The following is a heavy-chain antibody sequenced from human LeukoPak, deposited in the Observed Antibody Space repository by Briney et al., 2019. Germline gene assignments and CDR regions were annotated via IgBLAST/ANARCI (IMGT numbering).Heavy chain of an antibody. D-gene: IGHD2/OR15-2a*01. CDR2: INHSGST. CDR1: GGSLSSGGYY. Sequence: SETLSLTCTVYGGSLSSGGYYWSWLRQPPGRGLEWIGEINHSGSTNYNPSLKSRVTISVDTSKNQFSLKLSSVTAADTAVYYCAGHHPRNTVDFWGQGTLVTVSS. J-gene: IGHJ4*02. CDR3: AGHHPRNTVDF. V-gene: IGHV4-39*01.